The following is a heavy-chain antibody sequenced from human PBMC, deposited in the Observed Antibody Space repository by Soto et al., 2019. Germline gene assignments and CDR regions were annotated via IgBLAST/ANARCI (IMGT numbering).Heavy chain of an antibody. CDR2: ISYDGSNK. Sequence: GGSLRLFCAASGFPFNRYAIHWVRQAPGKGLEWVALISYDGSNKYYADSVKGRFTISRDNSKNTLYLQMNSLRAEDTAVYYCARVLVGYCSGGSCPFDYWGQGTLVTVSS. CDR3: ARVLVGYCSGGSCPFDY. CDR1: GFPFNRYA. V-gene: IGHV3-30-3*01. D-gene: IGHD2-15*01. J-gene: IGHJ4*02.